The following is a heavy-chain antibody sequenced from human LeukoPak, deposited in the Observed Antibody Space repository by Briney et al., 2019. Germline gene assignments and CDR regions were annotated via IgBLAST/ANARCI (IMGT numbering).Heavy chain of an antibody. Sequence: ASGKVSCKASGYTFTSYGISWVRRAPGQRLECMGWISAYNGNTNYAQKLQRRVTMTTDTSTSTAYMELRSLRSDDTAVYYCARDRAVVAATLGLDYWGQGTLVTVSS. D-gene: IGHD2-15*01. CDR3: ARDRAVVAATLGLDY. V-gene: IGHV1-18*01. J-gene: IGHJ4*02. CDR2: ISAYNGNT. CDR1: GYTFTSYG.